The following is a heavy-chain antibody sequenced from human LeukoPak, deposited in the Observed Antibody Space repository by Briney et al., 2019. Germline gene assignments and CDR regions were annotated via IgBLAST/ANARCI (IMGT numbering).Heavy chain of an antibody. CDR3: ALFGSGSYYNDNWFDP. CDR1: GFTFSRYY. Sequence: GSLRLSCAASGFTFSRYYMTWVRQAPGKGLEWIGSIYYSGSTYYNPSLKSRVTISVDTSKNQFSLKLSSVTAADTAVYYCALFGSGSYYNDNWFDPWGQGTLVTVSS. D-gene: IGHD3-10*01. V-gene: IGHV4-59*05. J-gene: IGHJ5*02. CDR2: IYYSGST.